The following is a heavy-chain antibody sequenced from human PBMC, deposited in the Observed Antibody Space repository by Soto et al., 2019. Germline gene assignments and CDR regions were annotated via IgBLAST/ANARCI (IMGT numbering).Heavy chain of an antibody. CDR1: GFTFSSYA. V-gene: IGHV3-30*18. CDR2: ISNDGSYE. J-gene: IGHJ4*02. Sequence: QVHLAESGGGVVQPGRSLRLSCAGSGFTFSSYAMHWVRQAPGKGLEWVAVISNDGSYEYYADSLKGRFIISRDNSKNTLYLQMNSLRAEDTAVYYCAKDLYYYDSSLDDYWGQGTLVSVSS. D-gene: IGHD3-22*01. CDR3: AKDLYYYDSSLDDY.